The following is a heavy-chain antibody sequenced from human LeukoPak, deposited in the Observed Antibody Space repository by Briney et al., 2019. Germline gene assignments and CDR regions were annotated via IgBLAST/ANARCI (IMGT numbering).Heavy chain of an antibody. CDR1: GYTFTSYG. D-gene: IGHD2-2*01. CDR3: AREGPGIVVVPAAIGAFDI. CDR2: IIPIFGTA. Sequence: SVKVSCKASGYTFTSYGISWVRQAPGQGLEWMGGIIPIFGTANYAQKFQGRVTITADESTSTAYMELSSLRSEDTAVYYCAREGPGIVVVPAAIGAFDIWGQGTMVTVSS. V-gene: IGHV1-69*13. J-gene: IGHJ3*02.